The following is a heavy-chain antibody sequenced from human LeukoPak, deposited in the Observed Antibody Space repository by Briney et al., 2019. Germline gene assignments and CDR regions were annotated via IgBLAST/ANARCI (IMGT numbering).Heavy chain of an antibody. CDR1: GFTFSDYY. D-gene: IGHD6-19*01. CDR3: ARNGVGVAGTVDF. CDR2: ISSSSSYI. Sequence: PGGSLRLSCAASGFTFSDYYMSWIRQAPGKGLEWVSYISSSSSYISYADSVKGRFTISRDNAKNSLYLQMNSLRAEDTAVYYCARNGVGVAGTVDFWGQGALVTVSS. V-gene: IGHV3-11*06. J-gene: IGHJ4*02.